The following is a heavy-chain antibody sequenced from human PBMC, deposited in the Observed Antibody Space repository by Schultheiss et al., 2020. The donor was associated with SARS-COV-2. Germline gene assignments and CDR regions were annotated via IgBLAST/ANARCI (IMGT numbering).Heavy chain of an antibody. V-gene: IGHV3-53*05. D-gene: IGHD4-17*01. CDR1: GFTVSSNY. Sequence: GGSLRLSCAASGFTVSSNYMSWVRQAPGKGLEWVSAISGSGGSTYYADSVKGRFTISRDNAKNTLYLQMNSLRAEDTAVYYCAKDRDYGFLDYWGQGTLVTVSS. CDR3: AKDRDYGFLDY. J-gene: IGHJ4*02. CDR2: ISGSGGST.